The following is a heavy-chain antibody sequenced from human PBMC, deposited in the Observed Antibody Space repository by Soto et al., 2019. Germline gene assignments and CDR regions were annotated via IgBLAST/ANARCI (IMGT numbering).Heavy chain of an antibody. D-gene: IGHD6-19*01. CDR3: AKEDSSGWYKGVDY. CDR1: GGTFSSYA. Sequence: ASVKVSCKASGGTFSSYAMSWVRQAPGKGLEWGSAISGSGGSTYYADSVKGRFTISRDNSKNTLYMQMNSLRAEDTAVYYCAKEDSSGWYKGVDYWGQGTLVTVS. V-gene: IGHV3-23*01. CDR2: ISGSGGST. J-gene: IGHJ4*02.